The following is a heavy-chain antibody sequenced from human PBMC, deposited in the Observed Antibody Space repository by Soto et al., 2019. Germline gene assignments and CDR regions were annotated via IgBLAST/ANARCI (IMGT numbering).Heavy chain of an antibody. J-gene: IGHJ4*02. Sequence: GESLKISCKGSGYSFTSYWIGWVRQMPGKGLEWMGIIYPSDSYTNYSPSFQGHVTISADKSISTAYLQWSSLKASDTAMYYCASGAMAAAGAIDYWGQGTLVTVSS. CDR2: IYPSDSYT. CDR1: GYSFTSYW. V-gene: IGHV5-10-1*01. D-gene: IGHD6-13*01. CDR3: ASGAMAAAGAIDY.